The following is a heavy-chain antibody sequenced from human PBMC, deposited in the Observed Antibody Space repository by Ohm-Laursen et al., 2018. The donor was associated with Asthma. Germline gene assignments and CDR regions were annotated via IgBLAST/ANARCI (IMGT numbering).Heavy chain of an antibody. D-gene: IGHD2-2*01. CDR1: GYTFTGYY. V-gene: IGHV1-2*06. J-gene: IGHJ6*02. Sequence: ASVKVSCKASGYTFTGYYMHWVRQAPGQGLEWMGRINPNSGGTNYAQKFQGRVTMTRDTSISTAYMELSRLRSDDTAVYYCARDLAFSSTPLDGYYYYGMDVWGQGTTVTVSS. CDR3: ARDLAFSSTPLDGYYYYGMDV. CDR2: INPNSGGT.